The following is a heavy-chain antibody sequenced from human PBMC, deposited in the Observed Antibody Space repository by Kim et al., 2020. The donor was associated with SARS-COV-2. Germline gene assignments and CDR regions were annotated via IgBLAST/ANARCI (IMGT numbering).Heavy chain of an antibody. CDR3: ARDSYYGSGSYYFRIFAY. Sequence: SVKVSCKASGGTFSSYAISWVRQAPGQGLEWMGGIIPIFGTANYAQKFQGRVTITADESTSTAYMELSSLRSEDTAVYYCARDSYYGSGSYYFRIFAYWGQGTLVTVSS. CDR1: GGTFSSYA. D-gene: IGHD3-10*01. J-gene: IGHJ4*02. CDR2: IIPIFGTA. V-gene: IGHV1-69*13.